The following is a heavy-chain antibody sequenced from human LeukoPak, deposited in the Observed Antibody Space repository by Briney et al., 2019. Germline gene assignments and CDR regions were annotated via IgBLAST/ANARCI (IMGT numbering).Heavy chain of an antibody. CDR1: GYTFTGYY. Sequence: ASVKVSCKASGYTFTGYYMHWVRQAPGQGLEWMGWINPNSGGTNYAQKFQGRVTMTRDTSISTAYMELSRLRSDDTAVYYCARAVAGYCSSTSCYGNYYYYMDVWGKGTTVTISS. D-gene: IGHD2-2*01. J-gene: IGHJ6*03. CDR2: INPNSGGT. CDR3: ARAVAGYCSSTSCYGNYYYYMDV. V-gene: IGHV1-2*02.